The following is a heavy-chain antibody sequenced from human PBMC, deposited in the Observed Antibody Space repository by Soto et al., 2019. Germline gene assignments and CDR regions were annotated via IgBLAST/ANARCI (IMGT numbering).Heavy chain of an antibody. D-gene: IGHD3-10*01. CDR1: GGTFRNHV. V-gene: IGHV1-69*13. CDR2: IIPIIGTP. J-gene: IGHJ4*02. Sequence: SVKVSCKASGGTFRNHVFNWVRQAPGQGLEWMGGIIPIIGTPNYAQKFQGRVTITADASTSTVYLEVSSLRSQDTAVYYCARDLEFRDGNISHLDYWGQGTLVTVSS. CDR3: ARDLEFRDGNISHLDY.